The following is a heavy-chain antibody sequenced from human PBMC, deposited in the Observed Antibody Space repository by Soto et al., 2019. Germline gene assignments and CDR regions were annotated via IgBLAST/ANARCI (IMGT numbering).Heavy chain of an antibody. D-gene: IGHD6-13*01. Sequence: GASVKVSCKASGYTFASYDINWVRQATGQGLEWMGWMNPNSGNTGYAQKFKGRVTMTRNTSISTAYMELSSLRSEDTAVYYCATGGPWGSSSWFRRIDYWGQGTLVTVSS. CDR1: GYTFASYD. CDR2: MNPNSGNT. J-gene: IGHJ4*02. V-gene: IGHV1-8*01. CDR3: ATGGPWGSSSWFRRIDY.